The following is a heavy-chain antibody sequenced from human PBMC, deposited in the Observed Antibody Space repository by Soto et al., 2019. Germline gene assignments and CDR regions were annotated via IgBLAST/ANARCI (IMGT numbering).Heavy chain of an antibody. D-gene: IGHD3-22*01. V-gene: IGHV1-18*01. Sequence: QIQLVQSGTEVWKPGASAKVSCKTSGYTFTNNDVCWVRQTPGQGLEWMGWISPYSGKTNYARKFKGRVTMTTDTSTSTVYMELTSLTSDDTAVYYCAREGLLLLPDYWGQGTLVTVSS. CDR1: GYTFTNND. CDR2: ISPYSGKT. CDR3: AREGLLLLPDY. J-gene: IGHJ4*02.